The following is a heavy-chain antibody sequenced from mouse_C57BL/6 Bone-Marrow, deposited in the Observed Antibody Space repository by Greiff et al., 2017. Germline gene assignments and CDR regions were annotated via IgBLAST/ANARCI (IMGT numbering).Heavy chain of an antibody. J-gene: IGHJ1*03. CDR1: GYTFTSYG. CDR3: ARLEFDGSSGDWYFDV. V-gene: IGHV1-81*01. D-gene: IGHD1-1*01. CDR2: IYPRSGNT. Sequence: VKLMESGAELARPGASVKLSCKASGYTFTSYGISWVKQRTGQGLEWIGEIYPRSGNTYYNEKFKGKATLTADKSSSTAYMELRSLTSEDSAVYFCARLEFDGSSGDWYFDVWGTGTTVTVSS.